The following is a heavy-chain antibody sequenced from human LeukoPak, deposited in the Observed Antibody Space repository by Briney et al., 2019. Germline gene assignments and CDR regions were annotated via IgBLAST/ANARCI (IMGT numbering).Heavy chain of an antibody. CDR3: ARDSDYSNYVFDY. CDR1: GYTFTGYY. V-gene: IGHV1-2*02. CDR2: INPNSGGT. D-gene: IGHD4-11*01. Sequence: ASVKVSCKASGYTFTGYYMHWVRQAPGQGLEWMGWINPNSGGTNYAQKFQGRVTMTRDTSISTAYMELSRLRSDDTTVYYCARDSDYSNYVFDYWGQGTLVTVSS. J-gene: IGHJ4*02.